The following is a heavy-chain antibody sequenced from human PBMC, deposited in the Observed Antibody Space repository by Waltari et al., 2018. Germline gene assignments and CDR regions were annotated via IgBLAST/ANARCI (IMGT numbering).Heavy chain of an antibody. V-gene: IGHV1-69*01. CDR1: GGTFSSYA. J-gene: IGHJ5*02. CDR2: IIPIFGKA. D-gene: IGHD3-22*01. CDR3: ARGYYEKTGHYPKLGWFDP. Sequence: QVQLVQSGAEVKKPGSSVKVSCKASGGTFSSYAITWVRQAPAQGLEWMGGIIPIFGKANYAQKFQGRVTITADESTSTAYMELSSLRSEDTAVYYCARGYYEKTGHYPKLGWFDPWGQGTLVTVSS.